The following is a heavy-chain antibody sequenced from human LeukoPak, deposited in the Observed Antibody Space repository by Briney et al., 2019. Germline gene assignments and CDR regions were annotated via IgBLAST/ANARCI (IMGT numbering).Heavy chain of an antibody. J-gene: IGHJ5*02. CDR3: ARRAYYYDSSGYSNWFDP. CDR2: IYHTGST. CDR1: GAYISNYY. D-gene: IGHD3-22*01. V-gene: IGHV4-59*08. Sequence: SETLSLTCTVSGAYISNYYWSWIRQPPGKGLEWIGYIYHTGSTSYNPSLKSRVIMSVETSQNQFSLKLSSVTAADTVVYYCARRAYYYDSSGYSNWFDPWGQGTLVTVSS.